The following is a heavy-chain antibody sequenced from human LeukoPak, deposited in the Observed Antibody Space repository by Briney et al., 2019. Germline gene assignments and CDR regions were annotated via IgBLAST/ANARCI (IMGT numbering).Heavy chain of an antibody. CDR1: XXXY. J-gene: IGHJ3*02. CDR2: IYYSGST. V-gene: IGHV4-59*01. CDR3: ARAFIAAAGNAFDI. Sequence: XXXYXSWIRQPPGKGLEWIGYIYYSGSTNYNPSLKSRVTISVDTSKNQFSLKLSSVTAADTAVYYCARAFIAAAGNAFDIWGQGTMVTVSS. D-gene: IGHD6-13*01.